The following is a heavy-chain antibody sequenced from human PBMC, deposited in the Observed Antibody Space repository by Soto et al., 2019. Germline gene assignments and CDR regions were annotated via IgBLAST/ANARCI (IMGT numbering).Heavy chain of an antibody. Sequence: PSETLSLTCAVYGGSFSGYYWSWIRQPPGKGLEWIGEINHSGSTNYNPSLKSRVTISVDTSKNQFSLKLSSVTAADTAVYYCASGRRYYDILTGYYNQFYFDYWGQGALVTVSS. CDR2: INHSGST. J-gene: IGHJ4*02. CDR3: ASGRRYYDILTGYYNQFYFDY. D-gene: IGHD3-9*01. V-gene: IGHV4-34*01. CDR1: GGSFSGYY.